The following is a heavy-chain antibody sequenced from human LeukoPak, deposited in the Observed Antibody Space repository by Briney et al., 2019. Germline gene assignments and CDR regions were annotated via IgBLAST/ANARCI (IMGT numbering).Heavy chain of an antibody. CDR2: ISWNSGNM. D-gene: IGHD6-13*01. CDR3: AKDMYSSWYGDYYYYYMDV. V-gene: IGHV3-9*03. Sequence: GGSLRLSCAASGFTFDDYAMHWVRQVSGKGLEWVSGISWNSGNMGYADSVRGRFTISRDNAKNTLHLQMSSLRAEDMALYYCAKDMYSSWYGDYYYYYMDVWGKGTTVTVSS. CDR1: GFTFDDYA. J-gene: IGHJ6*03.